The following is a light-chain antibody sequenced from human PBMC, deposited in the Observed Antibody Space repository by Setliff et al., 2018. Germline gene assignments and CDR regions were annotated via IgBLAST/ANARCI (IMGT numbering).Light chain of an antibody. Sequence: QSVLTQPPSVSAAPGQKVTISCSGSTTNIGNNYVSWYRQLPRTDPEVLIYDNDKRPSGIPARFSGSKSGTSASLAITGLQAGDEADYYCQSYDSSLSGRVFGTGTKVTVL. V-gene: IGLV1-51*01. CDR1: TTNIGNNY. J-gene: IGLJ1*01. CDR3: QSYDSSLSGRV. CDR2: DND.